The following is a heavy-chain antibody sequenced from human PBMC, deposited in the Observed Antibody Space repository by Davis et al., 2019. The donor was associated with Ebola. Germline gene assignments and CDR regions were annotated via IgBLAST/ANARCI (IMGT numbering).Heavy chain of an antibody. D-gene: IGHD5-12*01. J-gene: IGHJ3*02. CDR1: GFTFSSYW. V-gene: IGHV3-7*01. Sequence: PGGSLRLSCAASGFTFSSYWMSWVRQAPGKGLEWVANIKQDGSEKYYVDSMKGRFTISKDNAKNSLYLQMNSLRAEDTAVYYCARESRLASGYSGYDYEVGAFDIWGQGTMVTVSS. CDR2: IKQDGSEK. CDR3: ARESRLASGYSGYDYEVGAFDI.